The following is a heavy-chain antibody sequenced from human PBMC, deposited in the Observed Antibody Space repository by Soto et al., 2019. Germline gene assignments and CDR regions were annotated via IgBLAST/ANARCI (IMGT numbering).Heavy chain of an antibody. CDR2: IYYSGST. D-gene: IGHD2-15*01. Sequence: LSLTCPVSGGSVSSGSYYWSWIRQPPGKGLEWIGYIYYSGSTNYNPSLKSRVTISVDTSKNQFSLKLSSVTAADTAVYYCARGGGVGYYYYGMDVWGQGTKVTVSS. CDR1: GGSVSSGSYY. CDR3: ARGGGVGYYYYGMDV. J-gene: IGHJ6*02. V-gene: IGHV4-61*01.